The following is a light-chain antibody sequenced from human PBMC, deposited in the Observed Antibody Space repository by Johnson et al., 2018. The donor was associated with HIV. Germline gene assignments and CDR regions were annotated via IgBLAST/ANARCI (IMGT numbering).Light chain of an antibody. CDR3: GTWDSSLSAEV. Sequence: QSVLTQPPSVSAAPGQKVTISCSGSSSNIGNNYVSWYQQLPGTAPKLLIYENNKRPSGIPDRFSGSKSGTSATLGITGLQTGDEADYYCGTWDSSLSAEVFGTGTKGTVL. CDR2: ENN. V-gene: IGLV1-51*02. J-gene: IGLJ1*01. CDR1: SSNIGNNY.